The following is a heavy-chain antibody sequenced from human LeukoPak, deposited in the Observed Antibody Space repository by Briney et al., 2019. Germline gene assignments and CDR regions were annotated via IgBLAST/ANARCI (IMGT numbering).Heavy chain of an antibody. V-gene: IGHV4-59*11. CDR2: VYYSGST. CDR1: GGSISSHY. D-gene: IGHD6-19*01. CDR3: ARDGVAVAGNIGLFDP. Sequence: SETLSLTCTVSGGSISSHYWNWIRQPPGKGLEWIGYVYYSGSTNYNPSLKSRVTISVDTSKNQFPPKLSSVTAADTAVYYCARDGVAVAGNIGLFDPWGQGTLVTVSS. J-gene: IGHJ5*02.